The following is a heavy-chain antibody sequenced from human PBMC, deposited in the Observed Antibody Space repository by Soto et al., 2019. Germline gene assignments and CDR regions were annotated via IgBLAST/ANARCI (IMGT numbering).Heavy chain of an antibody. Sequence: SETLSLTCTVSGGSISSGGYYWSWIRQHPGKGLEWIGYTYYSGSTYYNPSLKSRVTISVDTSKNQFSLKLSSVTAADTAVYYCARGRMGYCSSTSCYGETITYGMDVWGQGTTVTVS. CDR3: ARGRMGYCSSTSCYGETITYGMDV. V-gene: IGHV4-31*03. D-gene: IGHD2-2*01. CDR1: GGSISSGGYY. CDR2: TYYSGST. J-gene: IGHJ6*02.